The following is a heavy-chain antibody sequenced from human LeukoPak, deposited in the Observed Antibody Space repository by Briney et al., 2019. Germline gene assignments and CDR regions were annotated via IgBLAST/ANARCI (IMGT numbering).Heavy chain of an antibody. CDR3: ARGAYSGRSSYFDY. V-gene: IGHV3-48*01. CDR1: GFTFSSYS. CDR2: ISSSSVI. Sequence: GGSLRLSCAASGFTFSSYSIYWVRQAPGKGLEWISYISSSSVIDYADSVKGRFTVSRDNAKNSLLLQMNSLRAEDTAVYYCARGAYSGRSSYFDYWGRGTLVTVSS. J-gene: IGHJ4*02. D-gene: IGHD3-10*01.